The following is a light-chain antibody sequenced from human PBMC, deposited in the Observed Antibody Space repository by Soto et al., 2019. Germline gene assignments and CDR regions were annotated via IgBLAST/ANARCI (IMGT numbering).Light chain of an antibody. J-gene: IGKJ5*01. V-gene: IGKV3-20*01. CDR1: QSVSSSY. CDR3: QQYGSSPIT. Sequence: EIVLTQSPGTLSLSPGERATLSCRASQSVSSSYLAWYQQKPGQAPRLLIHGASSRATGIPDRISDSGSGTDFTLTISRLEPEDFAVYYCQQYGSSPITFGQGTRLEIK. CDR2: GAS.